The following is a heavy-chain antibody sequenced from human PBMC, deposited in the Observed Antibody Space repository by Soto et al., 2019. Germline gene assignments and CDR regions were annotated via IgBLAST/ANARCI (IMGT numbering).Heavy chain of an antibody. CDR3: ARGGDYGGPDAFDI. V-gene: IGHV1-69*13. Sequence: SVKVSCKASGGTFISYAISWVRQAPGQGLEWMGGIIPIFGTANYAQKFQGRVTITADESTSTAYMELSSLRSEDTAVYYCARGGDYGGPDAFDIWGQGTMVTVSS. CDR2: IIPIFGTA. D-gene: IGHD3-16*01. CDR1: GGTFISYA. J-gene: IGHJ3*02.